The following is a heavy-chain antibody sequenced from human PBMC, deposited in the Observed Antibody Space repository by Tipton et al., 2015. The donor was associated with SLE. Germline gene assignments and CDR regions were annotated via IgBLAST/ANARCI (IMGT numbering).Heavy chain of an antibody. CDR3: AREESWYHYFDY. J-gene: IGHJ4*02. CDR2: IYYSGSA. V-gene: IGHV4-39*07. D-gene: IGHD6-13*01. Sequence: TLSLTCTVSGGSITSTSYFWGWVRQPPGKGLEWIGNIYYSGSAFYNPSLKSRVTISIDTSKNQFSLKLSSVTAADTAVYYCAREESWYHYFDYWGQGTLVTVSS. CDR1: GGSITSTSYF.